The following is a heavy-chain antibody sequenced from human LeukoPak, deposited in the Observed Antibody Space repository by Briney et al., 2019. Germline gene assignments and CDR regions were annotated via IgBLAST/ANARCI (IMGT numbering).Heavy chain of an antibody. CDR2: IWYGGSHE. CDR3: ARGDYVSGTFMDV. CDR1: GFTFSGYG. D-gene: IGHD3-16*01. Sequence: GGSLRLSCAASGFTFSGYGIHWVRQAPGKGLEWVAVIWYGGSHEYHAESVKGRLTISRDTSKNTLYLQMSSLSAEDMAVYYCARGDYVSGTFMDVWGKGTTVTVSS. J-gene: IGHJ6*03. V-gene: IGHV3-33*01.